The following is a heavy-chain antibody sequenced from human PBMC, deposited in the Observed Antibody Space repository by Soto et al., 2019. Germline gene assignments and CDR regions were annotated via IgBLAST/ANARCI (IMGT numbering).Heavy chain of an antibody. CDR1: GGTFTSYG. V-gene: IGHV1-18*04. J-gene: IGHJ5*02. CDR2: ISAYNGNT. Sequence: SVKVSCKASGGTFTSYGISWVRQAPGQGLEWMGWISAYNGNTNYAQKLQGRVTMTTDTSTSTAYMELRSLRSDDTAVYYCARSIAARAPNWFDPWGQGTLVTVSS. D-gene: IGHD6-13*01. CDR3: ARSIAARAPNWFDP.